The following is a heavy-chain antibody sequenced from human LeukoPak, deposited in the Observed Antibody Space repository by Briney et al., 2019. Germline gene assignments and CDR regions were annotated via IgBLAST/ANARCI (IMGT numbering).Heavy chain of an antibody. CDR2: ISSSSSYI. Sequence: GGSLRLSCAASGFTFSSYAMSWVRQAPGKGLEWVSSISSSSSYIYYADSVKGRFTISRDNAKNTLYLQMNSLRAEDTAVYYCARGGVLLWFGDWGQGTLVTVSS. J-gene: IGHJ4*02. CDR3: ARGGVLLWFGD. CDR1: GFTFSSYA. D-gene: IGHD3-10*01. V-gene: IGHV3-21*01.